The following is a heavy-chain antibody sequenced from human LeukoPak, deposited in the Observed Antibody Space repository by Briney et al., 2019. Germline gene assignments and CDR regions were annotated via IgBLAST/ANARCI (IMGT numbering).Heavy chain of an antibody. CDR2: INPSGGST. CDR1: GYTFTSYY. V-gene: IGHV1-46*01. D-gene: IGHD3-22*01. CDR3: ARGYYDSSGYYYVRDAFGY. J-gene: IGHJ4*02. Sequence: ASVKVSCKASGYTFTSYYMHWVRQAPGQGLEWMGIINPSGGSTSYAQKFQGRVTMTRDTSTSTVYIELSSLRSEDTAVYYCARGYYDSSGYYYVRDAFGYWGQGTLVTVSS.